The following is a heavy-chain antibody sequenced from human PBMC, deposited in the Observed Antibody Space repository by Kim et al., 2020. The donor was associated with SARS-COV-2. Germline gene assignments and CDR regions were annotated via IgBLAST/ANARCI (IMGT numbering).Heavy chain of an antibody. V-gene: IGHV3-23*01. D-gene: IGHD4-17*01. J-gene: IGHJ6*02. CDR2: ISGSGGST. Sequence: GGSLRLSCAASGFTFSSYAMSWVRQAPGKGLEWVSAISGSGGSTYYADSVKGRFTISRDNSKNTLYLQMNSLRAEDTAVYYCAKEVKGDEDYGEYLDYYYYCMDVWGQGTTVTVSS. CDR3: AKEVKGDEDYGEYLDYYYYCMDV. CDR1: GFTFSSYA.